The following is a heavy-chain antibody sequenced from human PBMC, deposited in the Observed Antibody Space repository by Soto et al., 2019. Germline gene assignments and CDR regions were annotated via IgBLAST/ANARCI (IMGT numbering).Heavy chain of an antibody. Sequence: GASLKISCQGSGYSFAGYWITWVRQKPGKGLEWMGRIDPSDSQTYYSPSFRGHVTISVTKSITTVFLQWSSLRASDTAMYYCARQIYDSDTGPNFQYYFDSWGQGTPVTVSS. CDR3: ARQIYDSDTGPNFQYYFDS. D-gene: IGHD3-22*01. CDR1: GYSFAGYW. V-gene: IGHV5-10-1*01. CDR2: IDPSDSQT. J-gene: IGHJ4*02.